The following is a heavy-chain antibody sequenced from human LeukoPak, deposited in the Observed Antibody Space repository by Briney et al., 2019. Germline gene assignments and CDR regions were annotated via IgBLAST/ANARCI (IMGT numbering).Heavy chain of an antibody. V-gene: IGHV4-34*01. J-gene: IGHJ4*02. Sequence: GSLRLSCAASGFAVSNNYMSWVRQPPGKGLEWIGEINHSGSTNYNPSLKSRVTISVDTSKNQFSLKLSSVTAADTAVYYCASLMRYYYGSGSYYTPYYFDYWGQGTLVTVSS. CDR2: INHSGST. D-gene: IGHD3-10*01. CDR1: GFAVSNNY. CDR3: ASLMRYYYGSGSYYTPYYFDY.